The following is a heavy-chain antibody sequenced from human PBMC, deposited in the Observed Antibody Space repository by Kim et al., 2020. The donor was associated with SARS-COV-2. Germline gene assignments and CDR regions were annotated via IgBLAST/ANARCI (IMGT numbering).Heavy chain of an antibody. CDR3: ATTGACSF. D-gene: IGHD7-27*01. Sequence: DGSDKYYVESVKGRFTISRDNAKNSLFLQMNSLRAEDTAIYYCATTGACSFWGQGALVTVSS. V-gene: IGHV3-7*01. J-gene: IGHJ4*02. CDR2: DGSDK.